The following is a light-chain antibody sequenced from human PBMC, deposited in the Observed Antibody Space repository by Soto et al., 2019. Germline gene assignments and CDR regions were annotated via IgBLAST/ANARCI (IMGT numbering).Light chain of an antibody. J-gene: IGKJ4*01. CDR1: QTIGRNY. V-gene: IGKV3-20*01. Sequence: TVLTQTPGTLPLSPGATATLSCSASQTIGRNYLAWDQQKPGQAPRLLIFGTSTRATGIPDRFSGSGSGTDFTLSISRLEPEDFAVYYCQQYASSPLLTFGGGTKVDIK. CDR2: GTS. CDR3: QQYASSPLLT.